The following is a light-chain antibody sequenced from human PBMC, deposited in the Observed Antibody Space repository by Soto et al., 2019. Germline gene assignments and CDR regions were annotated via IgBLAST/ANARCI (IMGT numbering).Light chain of an antibody. Sequence: EIVLTQSPATLSLSPGERATLSCRASQSVSSYLAWYQQKPGQAPRLLIYDASNRATGIPARFSGSGSGTDFTLTISRLEPEDFAVYHCQQYNNWPRTFGQGTKVDIK. CDR2: DAS. CDR1: QSVSSY. CDR3: QQYNNWPRT. J-gene: IGKJ1*01. V-gene: IGKV3-11*01.